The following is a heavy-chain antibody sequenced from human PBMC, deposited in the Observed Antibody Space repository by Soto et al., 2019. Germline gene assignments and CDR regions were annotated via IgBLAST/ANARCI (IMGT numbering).Heavy chain of an antibody. Sequence: ASVKVSCKTSGYTFTTFGISWVRQAPGQGLEWMGWISAYNGNTNYAQKFQGRVTMTTDTSTSTAYMELRRLRSDDTAVYYCARGYCGSTRCDNWFDPWGQGAMVTV. CDR1: GYTFTTFG. CDR2: ISAYNGNT. V-gene: IGHV1-18*04. J-gene: IGHJ5*02. CDR3: ARGYCGSTRCDNWFDP. D-gene: IGHD2-2*01.